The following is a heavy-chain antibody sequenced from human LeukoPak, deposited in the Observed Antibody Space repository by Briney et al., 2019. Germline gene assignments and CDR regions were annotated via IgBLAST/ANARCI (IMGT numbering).Heavy chain of an antibody. Sequence: GGSLRLSCAASGFTFSSYGMHWVRQAPGKGLEWVAFIRYDGSNKYYADSVKGRFTISRDNCKNTLYLQMNSLRAEDTAVYYCAKDHGYYDSSGYLYWGQGTLVTVSS. CDR3: AKDHGYYDSSGYLY. V-gene: IGHV3-30*02. CDR1: GFTFSSYG. J-gene: IGHJ4*02. D-gene: IGHD3-22*01. CDR2: IRYDGSNK.